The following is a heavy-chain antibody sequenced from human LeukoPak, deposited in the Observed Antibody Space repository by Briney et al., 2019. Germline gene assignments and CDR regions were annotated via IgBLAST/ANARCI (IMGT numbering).Heavy chain of an antibody. Sequence: GGSLRLSCAASGFTFSSYAMSWVRQAPGKGLEWVSYISSSSSTIYYADSVKGRFTISRDNAKNSLYLQMNSLRAEDTAVYYCARRSRVGGPDYWGQGTLVTVS. CDR1: GFTFSSYA. V-gene: IGHV3-48*01. CDR3: ARRSRVGGPDY. CDR2: ISSSSSTI. D-gene: IGHD5/OR15-5a*01. J-gene: IGHJ4*02.